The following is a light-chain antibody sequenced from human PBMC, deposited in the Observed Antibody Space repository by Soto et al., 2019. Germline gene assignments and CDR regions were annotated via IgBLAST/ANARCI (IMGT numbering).Light chain of an antibody. CDR3: QSYDTSLSVPVV. J-gene: IGLJ3*02. Sequence: QSVLTQPPSVSGSPGQRVTISCTGSSSNIGANYDVHWYQVLPGTAPKLLIYATTNRPSGVPDRFSGSKSGTSASLAITGREAGEGADYYFQSYDTSLSVPVVCGGGPQLTAL. CDR1: SSNIGANYD. V-gene: IGLV1-40*01. CDR2: ATT.